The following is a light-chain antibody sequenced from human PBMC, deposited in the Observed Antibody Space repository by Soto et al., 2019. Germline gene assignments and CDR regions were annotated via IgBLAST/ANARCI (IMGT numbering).Light chain of an antibody. CDR1: QSFSGNY. CDR2: GTY. CDR3: QQHDSSPLT. Sequence: EIVLTQSPGTLSLSPGERVTLSCRASQSFSGNYLTWYQHKPGQAPRLLIYGTYNRATGIPDRFSGSGSGTDFSLTISRLEPEDFAVYYCQQHDSSPLTFGGGTKVDIK. V-gene: IGKV3-20*01. J-gene: IGKJ4*01.